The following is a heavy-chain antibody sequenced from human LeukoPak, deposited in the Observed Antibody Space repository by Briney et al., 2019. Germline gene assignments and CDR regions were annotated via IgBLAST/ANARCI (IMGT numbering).Heavy chain of an antibody. CDR3: AKGYGLGSLDYFDY. CDR1: RFTFSNYA. J-gene: IGHJ4*02. D-gene: IGHD3-10*01. CDR2: ISGSGGST. Sequence: PGGSLRLSCAASRFTFSNYAMSWVRQAPGKGLEWVSVISGSGGSTYYADSVKGRFTISRDNSNNTLYLQMNSLRAEDTAIYYCAKGYGLGSLDYFDYWGQGTLVTVSS. V-gene: IGHV3-23*01.